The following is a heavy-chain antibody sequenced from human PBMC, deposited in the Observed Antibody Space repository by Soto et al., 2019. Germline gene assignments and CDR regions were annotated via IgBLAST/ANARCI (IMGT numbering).Heavy chain of an antibody. CDR1: GGSISSGGYY. J-gene: IGHJ6*02. Sequence: QVQLQESGPGLVKPSQTLSLTCTVSGGSISSGGYYWSWIRQHPGKGLEWIGYIYYSGSTYYNPSRKTRVTRSVDTSKNQFSLKLSSVTAADTAVYYCARDPKDAAVAAGAGDYGMDVWGQGTTVTVSS. D-gene: IGHD6-13*01. CDR2: IYYSGST. V-gene: IGHV4-31*03. CDR3: ARDPKDAAVAAGAGDYGMDV.